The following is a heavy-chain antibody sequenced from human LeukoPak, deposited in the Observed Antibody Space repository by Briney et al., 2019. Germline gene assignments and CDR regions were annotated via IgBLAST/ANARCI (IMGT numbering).Heavy chain of an antibody. D-gene: IGHD1-26*01. CDR3: ARLKVGATMRDY. CDR2: IYYSGST. V-gene: IGHV4-39*07. Sequence: PSETLSLTCTVSGGSISSSSYYWGWIRQPPGKGLEWIGSIYYSGSTYYNPSLKSRVTISVDTSKNQFSLKLSSVTAADTAVYYCARLKVGATMRDYWGQGTLVTVSS. J-gene: IGHJ4*02. CDR1: GGSISSSSYY.